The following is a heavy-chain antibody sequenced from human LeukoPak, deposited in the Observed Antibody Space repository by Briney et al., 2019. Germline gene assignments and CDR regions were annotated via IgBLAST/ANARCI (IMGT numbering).Heavy chain of an antibody. J-gene: IGHJ4*02. CDR1: GGSISSYY. Sequence: SETLSLTCTVSGGSISSYYWSWIRQPPGRGLEWIGYIYYSGSTNYNPSLKSRVTISVDTSKNQFSLKLSSVTAADTAVYYCAREYSSGWYLTFDYWGQGTLVTVSS. CDR3: AREYSSGWYLTFDY. D-gene: IGHD6-19*01. CDR2: IYYSGST. V-gene: IGHV4-59*08.